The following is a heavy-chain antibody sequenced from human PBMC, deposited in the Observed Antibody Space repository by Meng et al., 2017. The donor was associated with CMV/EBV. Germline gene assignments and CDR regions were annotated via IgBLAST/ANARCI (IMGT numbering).Heavy chain of an antibody. CDR2: IKQDGSEK. CDR3: ARDIMYLDY. J-gene: IGHJ4*02. CDR1: GFAFSRFW. V-gene: IGHV3-7*01. Sequence: GGSLRLSCAASGFAFSRFWMSWVRQAPGKGLEWVANIKQDGSEKYYVDSVKGRFTISRDNAKNSLYLQMNSLRAEDTAVYYCARDIMYLDYWGQGTLVTVSS. D-gene: IGHD3-16*01.